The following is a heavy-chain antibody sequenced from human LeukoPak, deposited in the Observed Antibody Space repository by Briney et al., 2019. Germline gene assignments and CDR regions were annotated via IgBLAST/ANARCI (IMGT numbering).Heavy chain of an antibody. D-gene: IGHD3-9*01. CDR2: ITGSGGNT. CDR1: GLTFSNYA. Sequence: PGGSLRPSCAASGLTFSNYAMSWVRQAPGKGLEWVSAITGSGGNTYYADSVKGRFTISRDNSKNTLYLQMNSLRDEDTAVYYCAKWGDFDVLTGYYVPDFWGQGTLVTVSS. V-gene: IGHV3-23*01. CDR3: AKWGDFDVLTGYYVPDF. J-gene: IGHJ4*02.